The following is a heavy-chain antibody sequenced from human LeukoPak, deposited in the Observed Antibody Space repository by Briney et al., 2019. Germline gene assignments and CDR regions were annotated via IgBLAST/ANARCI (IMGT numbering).Heavy chain of an antibody. V-gene: IGHV4-39*01. CDR1: GGSISSSSYY. Sequence: SETLSLTCTVSGGSISSSSYYWGWIRQPPGKGLEWIGSIYYSGSTYHNPSLKSRVTISVDTSKNQFSLKLSSVTAADTAVYYCARHSRERSKMATTYFDYWGQGTLVTVSS. CDR3: ARHSRERSKMATTYFDY. J-gene: IGHJ4*02. D-gene: IGHD5-12*01. CDR2: IYYSGST.